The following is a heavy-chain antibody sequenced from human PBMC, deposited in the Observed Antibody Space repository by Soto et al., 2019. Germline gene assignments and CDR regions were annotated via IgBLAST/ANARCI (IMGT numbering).Heavy chain of an antibody. CDR1: GYTFTSSD. D-gene: IGHD6-25*01. CDR3: ARERSSGWFDP. J-gene: IGHJ5*02. CDR2: MNPNSGNT. Sequence: QVQLVQSGAEVKKPGASVKVSCKAPGYTFTSSDINWVRQSTGQGLEWMGWMNPNSGNTGFAQKFQGRVTLTRNTSISTANMELRSLRSEDTAVYDCARERSSGWFDPGGQGTLVTVSS. V-gene: IGHV1-8*01.